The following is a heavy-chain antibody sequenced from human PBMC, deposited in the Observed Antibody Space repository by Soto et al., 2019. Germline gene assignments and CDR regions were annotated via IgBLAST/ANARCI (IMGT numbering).Heavy chain of an antibody. CDR2: ISDSGGTS. V-gene: IGHV3-23*04. D-gene: IGHD1-26*01. CDR1: GFIFSNYV. J-gene: IGHJ4*02. CDR3: AKRPRALLTFDY. Sequence: EVQLVDSGGGLVQPGGSLRLSCAASGFIFSNYVMSWVRQAPGKGQEWVSSISDSGGTSYYADSVKGRLTISRDNSKNTLYLQMNSLRAEDTAIYYCAKRPRALLTFDYWGQGTLVTVSS.